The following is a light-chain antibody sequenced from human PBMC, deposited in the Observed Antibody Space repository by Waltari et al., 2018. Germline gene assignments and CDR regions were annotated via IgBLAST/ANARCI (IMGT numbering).Light chain of an antibody. J-gene: IGLJ2*01. CDR1: SSDVGGFNY. Sequence: QSALTQPASVSGSPGQSITISCTGTSSDVGGFNYVSWYQQHPGKAPKFILYGVSNRPSGISPRFSGSKSGNTASLTISGLQAEDEADYYCISFTTTKTLVFGGGTKLTVL. CDR2: GVS. V-gene: IGLV2-14*01. CDR3: ISFTTTKTLV.